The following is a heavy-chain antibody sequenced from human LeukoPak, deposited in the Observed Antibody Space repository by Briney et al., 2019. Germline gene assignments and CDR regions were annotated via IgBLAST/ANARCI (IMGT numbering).Heavy chain of an antibody. CDR3: ARGTLRLFDY. Sequence: SETLSLTCTVSGGSFSTYYWSWIRQPPAKGLEWIGYIYYSGSAYYNPSLERRVTISIDTSKNQFSLKLTSVTAADTAVYFCARGTLRLFDYWGQGTLVTVSS. J-gene: IGHJ4*02. CDR2: IYYSGSA. D-gene: IGHD5/OR15-5a*01. CDR1: GGSFSTYY. V-gene: IGHV4-59*06.